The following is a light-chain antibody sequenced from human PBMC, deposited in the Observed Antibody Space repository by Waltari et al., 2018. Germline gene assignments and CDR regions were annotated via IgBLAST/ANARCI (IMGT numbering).Light chain of an antibody. J-gene: IGKJ1*01. CDR1: RDIYKY. CDR3: QQQSTYPRT. CDR2: FAS. V-gene: IGKV1-16*01. Sequence: SSLSAAIGDTVTITCRASRDIYKYLVWYQQKPGKAPRPLIYFASNLETGVPSRFTGSGSGTDYTLTITGLQPEDFATYYCQQQSTYPRTFGLGTKVEI.